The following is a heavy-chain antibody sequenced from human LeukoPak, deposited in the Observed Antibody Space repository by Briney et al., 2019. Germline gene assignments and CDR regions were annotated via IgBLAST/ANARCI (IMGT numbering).Heavy chain of an antibody. V-gene: IGHV4-61*09. J-gene: IGHJ6*02. CDR1: GVSIASASYY. CDR2: LYTNGNT. Sequence: SQTLSLTCTVSGVSIASASYYWSWVRQPAGQGLEWIDLYTNGNTKYNPSLKSRGTISVDRSNNQCSLNLNSVTAADTAVYYCARGQTPHVFYYDYGMDVWGQGTTVTVSS. CDR3: ARGQTPHVFYYDYGMDV.